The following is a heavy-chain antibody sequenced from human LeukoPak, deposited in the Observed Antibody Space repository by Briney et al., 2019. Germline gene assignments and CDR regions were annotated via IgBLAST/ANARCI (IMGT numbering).Heavy chain of an antibody. J-gene: IGHJ3*02. V-gene: IGHV1-46*03. CDR2: INPSGGST. CDR1: GYTSTSYY. Sequence: ASVKVSCKASGYTSTSYYMHWVRQAPGQGLEWMGIINPSGGSTSYAQKFQGRATMTRDTSTSTVYMELSSLRSEDTAVYYCARVRYGGDAFDIWGQGTMVTVSS. CDR3: ARVRYGGDAFDI. D-gene: IGHD4-23*01.